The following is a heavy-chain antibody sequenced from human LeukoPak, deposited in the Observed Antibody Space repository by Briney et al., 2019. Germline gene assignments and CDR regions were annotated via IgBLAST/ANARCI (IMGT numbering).Heavy chain of an antibody. CDR1: GFTFDDYT. CDR2: ISYDGSNK. Sequence: PGGSLRLSCAASGFTFDDYTMHWVRQAPGKGLEWVAVISYDGSNKYYADSVKGRFTISRDNSKNTLYLQMNSLRAEDTAVYYCARDGPSSGWYVGPSDAFDIWGQGTMVTVSS. D-gene: IGHD6-19*01. J-gene: IGHJ3*02. V-gene: IGHV3-30-3*01. CDR3: ARDGPSSGWYVGPSDAFDI.